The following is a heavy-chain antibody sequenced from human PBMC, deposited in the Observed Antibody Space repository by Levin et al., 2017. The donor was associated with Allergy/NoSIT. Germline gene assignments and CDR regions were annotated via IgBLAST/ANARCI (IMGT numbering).Heavy chain of an antibody. CDR1: GGSISSSSYY. CDR3: ARQRGVRRYYYYYMDV. V-gene: IGHV4-39*01. D-gene: IGHD3-10*01. Sequence: KSSETLSLTCTVSGGSISSSSYYWGWIRQPPGKGLEWIGSIYYSGSTYYNPSLKSRVTISVDTSKNQFSLKLSSVTAADTAVYYCARQRGVRRYYYYYMDVWGKGTTVTVSS. J-gene: IGHJ6*03. CDR2: IYYSGST.